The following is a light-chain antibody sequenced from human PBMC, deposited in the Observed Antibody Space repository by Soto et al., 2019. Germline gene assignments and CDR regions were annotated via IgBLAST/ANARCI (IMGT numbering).Light chain of an antibody. CDR3: QQYGSSRIT. Sequence: EIVLTQSPGTLSLSPGDRATLTCRASQSVSSTYLAWYQQRPGQAPGLLLYGASNRASGIPDRFAGSGSGTDFTLTISRLEPEDFAVYYCQQYGSSRITFGQGTRLE. J-gene: IGKJ5*01. CDR2: GAS. V-gene: IGKV3-20*01. CDR1: QSVSSTY.